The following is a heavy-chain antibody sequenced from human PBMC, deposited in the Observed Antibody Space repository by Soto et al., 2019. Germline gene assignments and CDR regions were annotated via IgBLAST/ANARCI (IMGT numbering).Heavy chain of an antibody. CDR2: VSGSDGST. CDR3: AKAVYDSRSYNLVPDY. V-gene: IGHV3-23*01. Sequence: EVQLLESGGGLVQPGGSLRLSCAASGFTFSDYAMSWVRQAPGKGLEWVSGVSGSDGSTSYADSVRGRFTISRDNSKNTRYLQMNRLRAEDTAVHYCAKAVYDSRSYNLVPDYCGQGTLVTVSS. J-gene: IGHJ4*02. D-gene: IGHD3-22*01. CDR1: GFTFSDYA.